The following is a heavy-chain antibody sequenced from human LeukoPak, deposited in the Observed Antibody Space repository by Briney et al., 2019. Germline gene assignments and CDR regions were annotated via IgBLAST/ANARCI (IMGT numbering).Heavy chain of an antibody. V-gene: IGHV3-9*03. CDR2: LSWNSGSI. CDR3: AKDYEADYYDSSGSGGFDI. J-gene: IGHJ3*02. D-gene: IGHD3-22*01. Sequence: YLSLYGAASAFTFVAYAMHWVGPDPGLGLEWDSGLSWNSGSIDDAGSVKCRFTISRDNAKNSLYLQMNSLIAEDMALYYCAKDYEADYYDSSGSGGFDIWGQGTMVTVSS. CDR1: AFTFVAYA.